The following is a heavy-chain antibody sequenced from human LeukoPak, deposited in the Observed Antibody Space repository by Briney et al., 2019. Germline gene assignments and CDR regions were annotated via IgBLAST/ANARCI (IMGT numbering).Heavy chain of an antibody. CDR2: TNWDGANT. CDR3: GRVYCSTTSCYDYYDYYMDV. J-gene: IGHJ6*03. V-gene: IGHV3-20*04. D-gene: IGHD2-2*01. Sequence: GGSLRLSCAASGFRFDDYGMSWVRHVPGKGLEWVSGTNWDGANTGYADSVKGRFTISRDNVKNFLYLQMNSLRVEDTALYFCGRVYCSTTSCYDYYDYYMDVWGKGTTVTDSS. CDR1: GFRFDDYG.